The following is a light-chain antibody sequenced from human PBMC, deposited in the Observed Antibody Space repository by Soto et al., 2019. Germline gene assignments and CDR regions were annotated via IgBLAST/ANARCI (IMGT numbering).Light chain of an antibody. Sequence: TPSPSSVSASAGDRAPLTFPPSQEIASWIAWYQQKPGHAPRLILYGADSRATGIPDRFSGSGSGTDFTLTISRLEPEDFAVYYCRQHGRSLGFACGGGTKVEIK. CDR3: RQHGRSLGFA. CDR2: GAD. V-gene: IGKV3-20*01. CDR1: QEIASW. J-gene: IGKJ4*02.